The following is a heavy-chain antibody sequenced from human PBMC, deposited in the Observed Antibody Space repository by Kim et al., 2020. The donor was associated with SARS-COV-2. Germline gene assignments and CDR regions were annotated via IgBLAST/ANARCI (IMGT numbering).Heavy chain of an antibody. CDR2: INHSGST. Sequence: SETLSLTCAVYGGSFSGYYWSWIRQPPGKGLEWIGEINHSGSTNYNPSLKSRVTISVDTSKNPFSLKLSSVTAADTAVSYCASWRGSSLYWGQGTLVTVSS. D-gene: IGHD1-26*01. V-gene: IGHV4-34*01. CDR3: ASWRGSSLY. J-gene: IGHJ4*02. CDR1: GGSFSGYY.